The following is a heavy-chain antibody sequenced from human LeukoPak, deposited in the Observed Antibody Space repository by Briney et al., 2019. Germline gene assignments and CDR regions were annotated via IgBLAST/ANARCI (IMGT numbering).Heavy chain of an antibody. J-gene: IGHJ3*02. CDR1: GGSFSGYY. CDR3: ARDYLAVAGRPGAFDI. CDR2: INHSGST. Sequence: SETLSLTCAVYGGSFSGYYWSWIRQPPGKGLEWIGEINHSGSTNYNPSLKSRVTISVDTSKNQFSLKLSSVTAADTAVYYCARDYLAVAGRPGAFDIWGQGTMVTVSS. D-gene: IGHD6-19*01. V-gene: IGHV4-34*01.